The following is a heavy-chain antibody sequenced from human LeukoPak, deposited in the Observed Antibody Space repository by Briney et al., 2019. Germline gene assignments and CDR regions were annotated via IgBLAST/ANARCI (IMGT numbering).Heavy chain of an antibody. V-gene: IGHV1-69*04. Sequence: GASVKVSCKASGGTFSSYAISWVRQAPGQGPEWMGRIIPILGIANYAQKFQGRVTITADKSTSTAYMELSSLRSEDTAVYYCASASMVRGGWGQGTLVTVSS. CDR3: ASASMVRGG. D-gene: IGHD3-10*01. CDR1: GGTFSSYA. J-gene: IGHJ4*02. CDR2: IIPILGIA.